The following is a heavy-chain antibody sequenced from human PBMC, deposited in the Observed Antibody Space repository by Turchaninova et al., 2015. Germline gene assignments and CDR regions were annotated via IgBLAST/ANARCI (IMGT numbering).Heavy chain of an antibody. D-gene: IGHD3-3*01. V-gene: IGHV3-15*01. J-gene: IGHJ4*02. Sequence: LVESGRGLVKPGGSLRLSCAASGFTFSNAWMSWVRQAPGQGLEWVGRIKSKTDGGTTDYAAPVKGRFTISRDDSKNTLYLQMNSLKTEDTAVYYCTTPITSFGVAKRDYWGQGTLVTVSS. CDR2: IKSKTDGGTT. CDR1: GFTFSNAW. CDR3: TTPITSFGVAKRDY.